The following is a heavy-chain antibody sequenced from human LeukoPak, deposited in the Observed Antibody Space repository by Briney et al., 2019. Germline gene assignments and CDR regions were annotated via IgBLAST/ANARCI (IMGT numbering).Heavy chain of an antibody. CDR2: VGGSGGSR. Sequence: GGSLRLSCIASGFTFSSYEMDWVRRAPGKGLEWVSYVGGSGGSRYYADSVKGRFTTSRDNAKNSMYLQMNSLRGEDTAVYYCAREDGDAFDIWGQGTMVTVSS. D-gene: IGHD5-24*01. CDR1: GFTFSSYE. CDR3: AREDGDAFDI. V-gene: IGHV3-48*03. J-gene: IGHJ3*02.